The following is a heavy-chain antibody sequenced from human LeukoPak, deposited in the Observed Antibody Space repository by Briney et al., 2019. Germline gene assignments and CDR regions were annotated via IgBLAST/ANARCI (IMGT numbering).Heavy chain of an antibody. D-gene: IGHD6-13*01. CDR2: IYTSGST. V-gene: IGHV4-61*02. J-gene: IGHJ3*02. Sequence: SETLPLTCTVSGGSISSGSYYWSWIRQPAGKGLEWIGRIYTSGSTNYNPSLKSRVTISVDTSKNQFPLKLSSVTAADTAVYYCARVGGAAAFRAFDIWGQGTMVTVSS. CDR1: GGSISSGSYY. CDR3: ARVGGAAAFRAFDI.